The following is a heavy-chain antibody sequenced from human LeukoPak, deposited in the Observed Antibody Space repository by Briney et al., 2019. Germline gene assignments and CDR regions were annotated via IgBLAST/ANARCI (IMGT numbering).Heavy chain of an antibody. D-gene: IGHD3-16*01. CDR1: GGSISSSTYY. CDR2: IYYTGTT. Sequence: SETLSLTCSVSGGSISSSTYYWGWIPQPPGNGLEWIGAIYYTGTTYYNPSLRSRVTISVDTSKNHFSLKLSSVTAADTALYYCASAPRQGSIGGLDYWGQGTLVTVSS. CDR3: ASAPRQGSIGGLDY. J-gene: IGHJ4*02. V-gene: IGHV4-39*02.